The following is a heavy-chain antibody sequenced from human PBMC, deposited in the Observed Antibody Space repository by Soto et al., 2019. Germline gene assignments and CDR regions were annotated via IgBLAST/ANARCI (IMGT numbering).Heavy chain of an antibody. J-gene: IGHJ4*02. V-gene: IGHV3-15*01. D-gene: IGHD6-13*01. CDR1: GFTFSNAW. Sequence: PGGSLRLSCAASGFTFSNAWMSWVRQAPGKGLEWVGRIKSKTDGGTTDYAAPVKGRFTISRDDSKNTLYLQMNSLKTEDTAVYYCTTRSSVAAAADVYDYWGQGNLVTVSS. CDR3: TTRSSVAAAADVYDY. CDR2: IKSKTDGGTT.